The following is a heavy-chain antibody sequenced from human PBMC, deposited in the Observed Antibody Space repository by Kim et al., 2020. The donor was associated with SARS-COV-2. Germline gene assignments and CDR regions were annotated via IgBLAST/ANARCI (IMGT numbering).Heavy chain of an antibody. CDR1: GGSIASSAFY. V-gene: IGHV4-39*02. D-gene: IGHD6-19*01. CDR3: ARESSVAGTWGF. J-gene: IGHJ4*02. Sequence: SETLSLSCSVSGGSIASSAFYWAWIRQPPGKGLEWIATVYRSGSAHYNPSLRSRVTMSVDTSKNHFSLNMTSVTAADTAFYFCARESSVAGTWGFWGQG. CDR2: VYRSGSA.